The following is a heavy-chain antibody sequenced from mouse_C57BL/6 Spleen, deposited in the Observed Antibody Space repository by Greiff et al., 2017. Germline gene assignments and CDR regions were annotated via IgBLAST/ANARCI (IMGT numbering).Heavy chain of an antibody. J-gene: IGHJ3*01. D-gene: IGHD2-2*01. V-gene: IGHV1-55*01. CDR3: ANIYYGYDFAY. CDR1: GYTFTSYW. CDR2: IYPGSGST. Sequence: QVQLQQPGAELVKPGASVKMSCKASGYTFTSYWLTWVKQRPGNGLEWIGDIYPGSGSTNYNEKFKSKTTLTVDTSSSTAYMQLSSLTSEDSAVYYCANIYYGYDFAYWGQGTLVTVSA.